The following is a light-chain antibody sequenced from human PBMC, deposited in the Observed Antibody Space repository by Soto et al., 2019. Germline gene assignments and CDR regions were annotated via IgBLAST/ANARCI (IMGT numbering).Light chain of an antibody. Sequence: IVLTQSPGTLSLSPGERTTLSCRASQSISRYLAWYQQKPGQGPRLLLYGASSRATGTPDRFSASGSGTDFTLTINRLEPEEFALYYCQQYGSSPPTCGQGTKGESK. CDR3: QQYGSSPPT. V-gene: IGKV3-20*01. J-gene: IGKJ1*01. CDR1: QSISRY. CDR2: GAS.